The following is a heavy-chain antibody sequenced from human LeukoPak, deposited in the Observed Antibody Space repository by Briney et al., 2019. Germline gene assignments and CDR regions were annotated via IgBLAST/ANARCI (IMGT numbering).Heavy chain of an antibody. CDR2: INSDGSGT. D-gene: IGHD2-15*01. J-gene: IGHJ4*02. CDR1: GFTFSSYW. V-gene: IGHV3-74*01. CDR3: ATSTLSRRGGSCYLDY. Sequence: GGSLRLSCAASGFTFSSYWMHWVRQAPGKGPVWVSRINSDGSGTNYADSVKGRFTISRDNAKNTLYLQMNSLRAENTAVYYCATSTLSRRGGSCYLDYWGQGTLVTVSS.